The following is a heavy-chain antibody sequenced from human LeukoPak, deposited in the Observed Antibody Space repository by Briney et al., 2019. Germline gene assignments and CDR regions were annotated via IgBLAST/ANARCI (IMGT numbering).Heavy chain of an antibody. V-gene: IGHV1-18*01. Sequence: EWMGWISAYNGNTNYAQKLQGRVTMTTDTSTSTAYMELRSLRSDDTAVYYCARRYYGDYFDYWGQGTLVTVSS. D-gene: IGHD4-17*01. J-gene: IGHJ4*02. CDR3: ARRYYGDYFDY. CDR2: ISAYNGNT.